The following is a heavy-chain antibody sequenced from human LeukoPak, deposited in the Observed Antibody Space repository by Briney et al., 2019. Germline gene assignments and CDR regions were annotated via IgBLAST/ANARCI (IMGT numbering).Heavy chain of an antibody. V-gene: IGHV4-39*07. CDR1: GGSISSSSYY. D-gene: IGHD3-10*01. Sequence: SETLSLTCTVSGGSISSSSYYWGWIRQPPGKGLEWIGSIYYSGNTYYNPSLKSRVTISVDTSKNQFSLKLSSVTAADTAVYYCARRLGRKFGERFYYYHYMDVWGKGTTVTISS. CDR2: IYYSGNT. CDR3: ARRLGRKFGERFYYYHYMDV. J-gene: IGHJ6*03.